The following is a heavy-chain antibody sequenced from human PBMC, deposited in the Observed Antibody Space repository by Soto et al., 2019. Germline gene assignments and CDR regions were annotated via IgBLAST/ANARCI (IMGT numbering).Heavy chain of an antibody. Sequence: SETLSLTCTVSGGSISSYYWSWIRQPPGKGLEWIGYIYYSGSTNYNPSLKSRVTISVDTSKNQFSLKLSSVTAADTAVYYCARAPAPLYSSSWYYLDYWGQGTLLA. CDR1: GGSISSYY. V-gene: IGHV4-59*01. D-gene: IGHD6-13*01. CDR3: ARAPAPLYSSSWYYLDY. CDR2: IYYSGST. J-gene: IGHJ4*02.